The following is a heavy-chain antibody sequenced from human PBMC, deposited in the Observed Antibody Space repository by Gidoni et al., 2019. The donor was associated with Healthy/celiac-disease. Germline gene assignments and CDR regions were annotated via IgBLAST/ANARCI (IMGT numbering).Heavy chain of an antibody. J-gene: IGHJ4*02. CDR1: GFPFSSYG. D-gene: IGHD3-10*01. CDR2: ISYDGSNK. CDR3: ANGEFPSTIGDY. V-gene: IGHV3-30*18. Sequence: QVQLVESGGGVVQPGRSLSLSCAASGFPFSSYGMHWVRQAPGKGLEWVAVISYDGSNKYYADSVKGRFTISRDNSKNTLYLQMNSLRAEDTAVYYCANGEFPSTIGDYWGQGTLVTVSS.